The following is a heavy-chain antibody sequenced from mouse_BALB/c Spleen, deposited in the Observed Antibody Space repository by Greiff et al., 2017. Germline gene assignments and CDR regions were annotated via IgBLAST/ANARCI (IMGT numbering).Heavy chain of an antibody. CDR2: INPYNDGT. CDR1: GYTFTSYV. D-gene: IGHD1-1*01. V-gene: IGHV1-14*01. Sequence: VQLQQSGPELVKPGASVKMSCKASGYTFTSYVMHWVKQKPGQGLEWIGYINPYNDGTKYNEKFKGKATLTSDKSSRTAYIELSSLTSEDSAVYYCARRYGYWYFDVWGAGTTVTVSS. CDR3: ARRYGYWYFDV. J-gene: IGHJ1*01.